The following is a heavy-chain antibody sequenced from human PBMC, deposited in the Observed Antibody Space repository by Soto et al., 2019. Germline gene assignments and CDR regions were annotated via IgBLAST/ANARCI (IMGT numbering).Heavy chain of an antibody. CDR3: ERDRGSASKYYYYYCIEV. D-gene: IGHD3-10*01. CDR1: GYTFTSYG. Sequence: VTCTSSGYTFTSYGISWVRQAPGQELEWMGWISAYNGNTNYAQKLQGRVTMTTDTSTSTAYMELRSLRSDDTAVYDCERDRGSASKYYYYYCIEVWGQGTMVTV. CDR2: ISAYNGNT. J-gene: IGHJ6*02. V-gene: IGHV1-18*04.